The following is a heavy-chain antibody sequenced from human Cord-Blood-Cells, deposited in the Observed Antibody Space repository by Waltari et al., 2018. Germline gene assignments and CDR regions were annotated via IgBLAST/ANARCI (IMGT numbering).Heavy chain of an antibody. J-gene: IGHJ4*02. Sequence: EVQLLESGGGLVQPGGSLRISCAASGFTFSCSAMSRARHAPGMGLEWVSAISGSGGSTSYADAVKGRFTISRDNSKNTLYLQMNSLRAEDTAVYYCAKDRSEWGTRSFDYWGQGTLVTVSS. CDR2: ISGSGGST. V-gene: IGHV3-23*01. D-gene: IGHD1-26*01. CDR1: GFTFSCSA. CDR3: AKDRSEWGTRSFDY.